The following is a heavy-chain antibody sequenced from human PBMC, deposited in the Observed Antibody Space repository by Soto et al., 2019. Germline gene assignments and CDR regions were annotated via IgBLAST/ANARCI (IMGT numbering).Heavy chain of an antibody. CDR1: GGSISSSSYY. V-gene: IGHV4-39*01. Sequence: SETLSLTCTVSGGSISSSSYYWGWIRQPPGKGLEWIGSIYDSGSTYYNPSLKSRVTISVDTSKNQFSLKLSSVTAADTAVYYCARQRYYYRFFDYWGQGTLVTVSS. CDR2: IYDSGST. J-gene: IGHJ4*02. D-gene: IGHD3-10*01. CDR3: ARQRYYYRFFDY.